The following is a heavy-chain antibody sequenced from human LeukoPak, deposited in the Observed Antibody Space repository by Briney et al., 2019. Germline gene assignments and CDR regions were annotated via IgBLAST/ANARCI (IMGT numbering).Heavy chain of an antibody. J-gene: IGHJ5*02. CDR3: ARDRGTHRNYYGSGKGAFDP. CDR2: ISAYNGNT. Sequence: ASVKVSCKASGYTFTSYGISWVRQAPGQGLEWMGWISAYNGNTNYAQKLQGRVTMTTDTSTSTAYMELRSLRSDDTAVYYCARDRGTHRNYYGSGKGAFDPWGQGTLVTVSS. D-gene: IGHD3-10*01. CDR1: GYTFTSYG. V-gene: IGHV1-18*01.